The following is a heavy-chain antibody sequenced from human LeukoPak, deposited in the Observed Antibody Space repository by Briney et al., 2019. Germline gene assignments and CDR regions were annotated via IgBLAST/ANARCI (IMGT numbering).Heavy chain of an antibody. V-gene: IGHV4-39*01. Sequence: SSETLSLTCIVSGGSISTSAYYWGWIRQPPGEGLQWIGSIYYSGNTYYNSSLKSRVTISVDTSTSQFSLRLSSVTAADTAVYYCARQPALTHSHLDYWGQGTLVTVSS. CDR1: GGSISTSAYY. J-gene: IGHJ4*02. CDR2: IYYSGNT. CDR3: ARQPALTHSHLDY.